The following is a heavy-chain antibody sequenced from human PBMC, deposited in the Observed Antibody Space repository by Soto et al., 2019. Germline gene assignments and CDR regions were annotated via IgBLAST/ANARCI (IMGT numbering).Heavy chain of an antibody. CDR3: ARVKYSPPYYYYDGMDV. CDR1: SYTFTSYG. J-gene: IGHJ6*02. V-gene: IGHV1-18*01. CDR2: ISAYNGNT. D-gene: IGHD5-18*01. Sequence: QVQLVQSGAEVKKPGASVKVSCKASSYTFTSYGISWVRQAPGQGLEWMGWISAYNGNTNYAQKLQGRVTMTTDTSTSTAYMELRSLRSDDTAVYYCARVKYSPPYYYYDGMDVWGQGTTVTVSS.